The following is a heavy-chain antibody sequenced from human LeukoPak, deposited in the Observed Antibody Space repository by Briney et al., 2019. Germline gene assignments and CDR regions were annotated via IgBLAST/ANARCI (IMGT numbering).Heavy chain of an antibody. Sequence: GGSLRLSCAASGFTFSSYGMHWVRQAPGKGLEWVSTISGSGDDTYYADSVKGRFIISRDNSKNTLYLQMNNLRAEDTSIYFCAKDPFGAPHYFDYWGQGTLVTVSP. CDR1: GFTFSSYG. V-gene: IGHV3-23*01. D-gene: IGHD3-16*01. CDR2: ISGSGDDT. J-gene: IGHJ4*02. CDR3: AKDPFGAPHYFDY.